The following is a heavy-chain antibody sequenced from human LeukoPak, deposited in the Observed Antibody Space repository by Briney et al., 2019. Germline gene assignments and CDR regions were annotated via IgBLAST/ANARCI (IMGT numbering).Heavy chain of an antibody. CDR3: ARRGLAITFAGVIHSGDYDY. V-gene: IGHV5-51*01. CDR2: IYPSDSDI. Sequence: GESLKISCQASGYDFTNYWIGWVRQLPGKGLEWMGIIYPSDSDIRYSPSFQGHVTSSADKSISTAYLQWSSLKASDTAMYYCARRGLAITFAGVIHSGDYDYWGQGTLVTVSS. D-gene: IGHD3-16*02. CDR1: GYDFTNYW. J-gene: IGHJ4*02.